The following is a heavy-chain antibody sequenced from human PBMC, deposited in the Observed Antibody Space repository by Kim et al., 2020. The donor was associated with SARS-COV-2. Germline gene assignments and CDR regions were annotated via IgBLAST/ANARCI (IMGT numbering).Heavy chain of an antibody. J-gene: IGHJ5*02. Sequence: SETLSLTCTVSGGSISSYYWSWVRQPPGKGLEWFGDIYYGGSTNYYPSLKSRFTTLLVTSKNQVLQQLISVSAADTAVFFSSSVDRGCGGELCRFVPWG. CDR3: SSVDRGCGGELCRFVP. CDR1: GGSISSYY. CDR2: IYYGGST. D-gene: IGHD3-16*01. V-gene: IGHV4-59*13.